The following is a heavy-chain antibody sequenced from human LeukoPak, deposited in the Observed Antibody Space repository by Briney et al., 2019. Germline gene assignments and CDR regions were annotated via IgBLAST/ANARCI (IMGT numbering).Heavy chain of an antibody. CDR1: GGSISSYY. CDR2: IYYSGST. CDR3: ARGSGGNYKAFDY. D-gene: IGHD1-26*01. Sequence: PSETLSLTCTVSGGSISSYYWSWIRQPPGKGLDWIGYIYYSGSTNYNPSLKSRVTISVDTSKNQFSLKLSSVTAADTAVYYCARGSGGNYKAFDYWGQGTLVTVSS. J-gene: IGHJ4*02. V-gene: IGHV4-59*01.